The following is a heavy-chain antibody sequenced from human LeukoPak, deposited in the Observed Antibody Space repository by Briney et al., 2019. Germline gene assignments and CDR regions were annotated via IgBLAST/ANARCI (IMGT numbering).Heavy chain of an antibody. V-gene: IGHV3-7*05. Sequence: GGSLRLSCAGSGFTFSNYWMTWVRQAPGKGLEWVANIKPDGGDKHYVESVKGRFTISRDNAKNSLYLQMNSLRAEDTAVYYCARKDYSSGHFDIWGQGTMVTVSS. CDR2: IKPDGGDK. D-gene: IGHD3-22*01. CDR1: GFTFSNYW. CDR3: ARKDYSSGHFDI. J-gene: IGHJ3*02.